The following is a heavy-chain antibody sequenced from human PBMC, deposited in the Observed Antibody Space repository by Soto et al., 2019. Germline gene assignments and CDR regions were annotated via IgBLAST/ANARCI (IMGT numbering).Heavy chain of an antibody. CDR3: AKDLQGNWNPDY. D-gene: IGHD1-1*01. Sequence: GGSLRLSCTASGFTFSSYAMSWVRQAPGKGLEWVSAISASGGATYYADSVKGRFTLSRDNSKNTLYLQMNSLRAEDTAVYYCAKDLQGNWNPDYWGQGTLVTVSS. V-gene: IGHV3-23*01. CDR2: ISASGGAT. CDR1: GFTFSSYA. J-gene: IGHJ4*02.